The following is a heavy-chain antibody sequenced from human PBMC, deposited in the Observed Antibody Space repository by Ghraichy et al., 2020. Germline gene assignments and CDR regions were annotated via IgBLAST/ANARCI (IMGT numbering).Heavy chain of an antibody. Sequence: GRSLRLSCAASGFTFDDYAMHWVRQAPGKGLEWVSGITWNSGSIGYADSVKGRFTISRDNAKNSLYLQMNSLRAEDTALYYCAKDISSAVTCFDYWGQGTLVTVSS. V-gene: IGHV3-9*01. D-gene: IGHD4-17*01. CDR1: GFTFDDYA. J-gene: IGHJ4*02. CDR3: AKDISSAVTCFDY. CDR2: ITWNSGSI.